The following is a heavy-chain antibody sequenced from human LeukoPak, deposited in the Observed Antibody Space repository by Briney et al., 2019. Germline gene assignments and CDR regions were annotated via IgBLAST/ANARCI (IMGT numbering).Heavy chain of an antibody. D-gene: IGHD3-22*01. J-gene: IGHJ4*02. CDR2: IYYSGST. Sequence: SETLSLTCAVSGGSISSGGYSWSWIRQPPGKGLEWIGYIYYSGSTNYNPSLKSRVTISVDTSKNQFSLKLSSVTAADTAVYYCARGGDYYDSSGYSFSFDYWGQGTLVTVSS. V-gene: IGHV4-61*08. CDR3: ARGGDYYDSSGYSFSFDY. CDR1: GGSISSGGYS.